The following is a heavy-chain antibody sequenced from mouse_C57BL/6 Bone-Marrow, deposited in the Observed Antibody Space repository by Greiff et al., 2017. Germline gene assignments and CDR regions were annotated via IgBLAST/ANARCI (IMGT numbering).Heavy chain of an antibody. V-gene: IGHV1-50*01. Sequence: VQLQQPGAELVKPGASVKLSCKASGYTFTSYWMQWVKQRPGQGLEWIGEIDPSDSYTNYNQKFKGKATLTVDTSSSTAYMQLSSLTSEDSAVYYCVAYYGSPWYFDVWGTGTTVTVSS. D-gene: IGHD1-1*01. CDR3: VAYYGSPWYFDV. CDR2: IDPSDSYT. J-gene: IGHJ1*03. CDR1: GYTFTSYW.